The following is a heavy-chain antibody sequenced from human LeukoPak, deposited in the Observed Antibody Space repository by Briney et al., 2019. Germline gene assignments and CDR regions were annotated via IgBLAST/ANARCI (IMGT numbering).Heavy chain of an antibody. J-gene: IGHJ5*02. CDR3: AREVGGCSSTSCYYWFDP. CDR2: INAGNGNT. Sequence: ASVKVSCKASGYTFTSYAMHWVRQAPGQRLEWMGWINAGNGNTKYSQEFQGRVTITRDTSASTAYMELSSLRSEDMAVYYCAREVGGCSSTSCYYWFDPWGQGTLVTVSS. CDR1: GYTFTSYA. D-gene: IGHD2-2*01. V-gene: IGHV1-3*03.